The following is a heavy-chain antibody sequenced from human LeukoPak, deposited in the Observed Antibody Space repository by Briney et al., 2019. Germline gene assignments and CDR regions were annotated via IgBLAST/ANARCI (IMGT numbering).Heavy chain of an antibody. D-gene: IGHD1-7*01. V-gene: IGHV3-72*01. J-gene: IGHJ3*02. CDR2: SRNKDVSYTT. Sequence: GGSLRLSCAVSGFTFSAHYMDWVRQVPGKGLEWVGRSRNKDVSYTTEYAASVKGRFTISRDDSRNSLYLQMNSLKAEGTALYYCARGTGTWDAFDMWGQGTMVIVSS. CDR1: GFTFSAHY. CDR3: ARGTGTWDAFDM.